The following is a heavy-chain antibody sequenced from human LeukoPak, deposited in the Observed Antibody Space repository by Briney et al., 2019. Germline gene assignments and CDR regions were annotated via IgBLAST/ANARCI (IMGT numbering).Heavy chain of an antibody. CDR2: IIAIFGTA. J-gene: IGHJ4*02. CDR3: ARDWSGYIYGYYFDY. V-gene: IGHV1-69*05. CDR1: GGTFSSYA. D-gene: IGHD5-18*01. Sequence: ASVKVSCKASGGTFSSYAISWVRQAPGQGLEWMGGIIAIFGTANYAQTLQGRVTISTDESTSTAYMELSSLRSEDTAVYYCARDWSGYIYGYYFDYWGQGTLVTVSS.